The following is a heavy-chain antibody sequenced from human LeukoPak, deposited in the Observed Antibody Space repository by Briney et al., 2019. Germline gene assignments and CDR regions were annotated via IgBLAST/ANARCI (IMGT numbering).Heavy chain of an antibody. CDR2: IKQDGSEM. D-gene: IGHD7-27*01. CDR1: GFTFSSYW. V-gene: IGHV3-7*01. CDR3: GRGHWGLDY. J-gene: IGHJ4*02. Sequence: PGGSLTLSCAASGFTFSSYWMDWVRQPPGKELEWVANIKQDGSEMYYVDSVKGRFTISRDNTKNSLFLHMSSVRAEDTAVYYCGRGHWGLDYWGQGALVTVSS.